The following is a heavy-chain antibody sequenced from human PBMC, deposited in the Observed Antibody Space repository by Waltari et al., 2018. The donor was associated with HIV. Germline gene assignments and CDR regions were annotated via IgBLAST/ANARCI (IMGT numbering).Heavy chain of an antibody. Sequence: QVHLVQSGAEVKKPGASVRVSCKASGYTFSDYAIHWVRQASGQRPEWMGWINAGSGNAKYSQNFQDRVTITTDSSASTTYMELTSLTTEDTAIYFCASNPRRCSINTCYAPSFDYWGQGALVTVSS. J-gene: IGHJ4*02. D-gene: IGHD2-2*01. V-gene: IGHV1-3*01. CDR1: GYTFSDYA. CDR3: ASNPRRCSINTCYAPSFDY. CDR2: INAGSGNA.